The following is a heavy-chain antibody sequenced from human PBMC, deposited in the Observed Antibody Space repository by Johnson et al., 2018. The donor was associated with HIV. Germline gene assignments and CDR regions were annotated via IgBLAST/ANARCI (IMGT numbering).Heavy chain of an antibody. CDR3: ARDTSGEGRAFDI. CDR1: GFTFSSYG. V-gene: IGHV3-30*03. CDR2: ISYDGSNK. Sequence: VQLVESGGGVVQPGRSLRLSCAASGFTFSSYGMHWVRQAPGKGLEWVAVISYDGSNKYYADSVKGRFTISRDNSKNTLYLQMNSLRAEDTAVYYCARDTSGEGRAFDIWGQGTMVTVSS. D-gene: IGHD3-10*01. J-gene: IGHJ3*02.